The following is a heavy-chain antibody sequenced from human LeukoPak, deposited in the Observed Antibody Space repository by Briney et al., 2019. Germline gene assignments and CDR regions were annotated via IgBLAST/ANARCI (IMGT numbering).Heavy chain of an antibody. J-gene: IGHJ4*02. CDR1: GGSITTHV. CDR3: ARVGAYNGYDYVDY. Sequence: SETLSLTCIVSGGSITTHVWSWIRQPPGKGLEWVGHMYYSGSTNYNPSLKSRVNISVDKSQNQFSLKLGSVTAADTAVYFCARVGAYNGYDYVDYWGQGILVTVSS. D-gene: IGHD5-12*01. V-gene: IGHV4-59*11. CDR2: MYYSGST.